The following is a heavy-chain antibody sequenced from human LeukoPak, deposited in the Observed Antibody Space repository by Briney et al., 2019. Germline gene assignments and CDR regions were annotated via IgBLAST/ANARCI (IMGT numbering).Heavy chain of an antibody. CDR2: ISSSGSYI. V-gene: IGHV3-21*01. J-gene: IGHJ1*01. CDR3: ASDAERISLLRRRR. Sequence: GGSLRLSCAASGFTFSNYNMNWVRQARGKGLEWGSSISSSGSYIYYADSVKGRFTIARDNAKNSLYLQMNSLRAEDTAVSSCASDAERISLLRRRRGGQGTL. D-gene: IGHD3-10*01. CDR1: GFTFSNYN.